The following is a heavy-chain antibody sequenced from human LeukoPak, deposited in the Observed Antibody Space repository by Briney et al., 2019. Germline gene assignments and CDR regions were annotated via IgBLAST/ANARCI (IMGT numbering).Heavy chain of an antibody. V-gene: IGHV4-59*01. CDR1: GGSISSYY. J-gene: IGHJ4*02. D-gene: IGHD6-19*01. CDR3: ARGWSSCWYRNDY. CDR2: IYYSGST. Sequence: PSETLSLTCTVSGGSISSYYWSWIRQPPGKGLEWIGYIYYSGSTTYNPSLKSRVTISVDTSKNQFSLKLSSVTAADTAVYYCARGWSSCWYRNDYWGQGTLVTVSS.